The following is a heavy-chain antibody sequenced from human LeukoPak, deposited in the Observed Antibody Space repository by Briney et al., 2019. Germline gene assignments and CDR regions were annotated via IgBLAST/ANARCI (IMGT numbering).Heavy chain of an antibody. V-gene: IGHV3-43*01. D-gene: IGHD3-10*01. J-gene: IGHJ4*02. CDR1: GFAFEDYT. CDR2: IIWNGGRT. CDR3: VKDRSPQMIRGLYFDH. Sequence: GGSLRLSCAASGFAFEDYTMHWVRLVPGKGLEWVSLIIWNGGRTFYADSVKGRFTISRDNSKNSLYLQMNSLRTEDTALYYCVKDRSPQMIRGLYFDHWGQGTLVTVSS.